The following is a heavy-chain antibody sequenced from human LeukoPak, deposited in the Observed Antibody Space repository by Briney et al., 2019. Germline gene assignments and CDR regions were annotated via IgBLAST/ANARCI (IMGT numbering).Heavy chain of an antibody. CDR2: ISSSSTYI. V-gene: IGHV3-21*01. Sequence: GGSLRLSCAASGFTFSSYNMNWVRQAPGKGLEWVSFISSSSTYIYNADSVKGRFTISRDNAKNSLCLQMNSLRVEDTAVYYCARVLLWFGEALDYGMDVWGQGTTVTVSS. CDR1: GFTFSSYN. J-gene: IGHJ6*02. D-gene: IGHD3-10*01. CDR3: ARVLLWFGEALDYGMDV.